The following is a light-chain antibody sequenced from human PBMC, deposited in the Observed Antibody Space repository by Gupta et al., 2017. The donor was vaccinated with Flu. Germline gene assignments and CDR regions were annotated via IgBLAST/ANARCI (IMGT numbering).Light chain of an antibody. CDR1: HNINNY. V-gene: IGKV1-39*01. CDR2: SAS. J-gene: IGKJ2*01. CDR3: QQSDSTPRT. Sequence: PPSLSASVGDRVTITCRASHNINNYLNWYQQKPGKAPNLLMYSASTLQSGVPSRFSGSGSGTDFTLTITRLEPEDFATYHCQQSDSTPRTFGQGTKLEI.